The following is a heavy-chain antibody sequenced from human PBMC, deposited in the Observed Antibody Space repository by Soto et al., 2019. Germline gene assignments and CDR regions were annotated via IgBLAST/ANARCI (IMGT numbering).Heavy chain of an antibody. CDR1: GGSVNAYY. V-gene: IGHV4-34*02. Sequence: QVHLQQWGAGLFKPSETLSLTCAVYGGSVNAYYWNWFRQPPGKGLEWVGEINHTGATHYNPSLNSRVIMSVATPKNQSTLRLSSVTAADTAIYYCATRITVFGLLIPPFDPWGQGTQVTVSS. CDR2: INHTGAT. D-gene: IGHD3-3*01. CDR3: ATRITVFGLLIPPFDP. J-gene: IGHJ5*02.